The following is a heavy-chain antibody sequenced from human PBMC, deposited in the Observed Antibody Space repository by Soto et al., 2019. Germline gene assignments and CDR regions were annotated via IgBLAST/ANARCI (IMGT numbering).Heavy chain of an antibody. CDR2: IYYSGST. J-gene: IGHJ4*02. CDR3: VRSNYFDY. Sequence: SETLSLTCSVSGVSITNGDYYWSWIRQPPGKGLEWIGYIYYSGSTNYNPSLKSRVTISVDTSKNQFSLKLSSVTAADTAVYYCVRSNYFDYWGQGTLVTVSS. CDR1: GVSITNGDYY. V-gene: IGHV4-61*08.